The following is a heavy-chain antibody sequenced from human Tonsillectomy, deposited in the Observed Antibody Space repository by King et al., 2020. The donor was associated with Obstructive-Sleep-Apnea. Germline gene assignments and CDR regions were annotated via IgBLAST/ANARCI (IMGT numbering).Heavy chain of an antibody. V-gene: IGHV3-72*01. CDR1: GFTFSDHY. CDR3: TREINTAMVTFGC. J-gene: IGHJ4*02. Sequence: QLVQSGGDLVQPGGSLRLSCAASGFTFSDHYMDWVRQAPGKGLEWVGRIRNKAHSYTTEYAASVKGRFTISRDDSANSLYLQMNSLKTEDTAAYYCTREINTAMVTFGCRGPGTLVTV. D-gene: IGHD5-18*01. CDR2: IRNKAHSYTT.